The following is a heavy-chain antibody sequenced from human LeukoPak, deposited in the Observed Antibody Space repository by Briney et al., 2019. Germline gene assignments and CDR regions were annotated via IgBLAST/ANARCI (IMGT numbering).Heavy chain of an antibody. CDR1: GFSFSSYS. CDR3: AKLQGRQDAFEI. J-gene: IGHJ3*02. Sequence: GGALKLSCAASGFSFSSYSRNWARQSPGKGLEWDSYISSSRSTISYADSVKGPFTISRDNAKKSLYLQMKSLRAQGTAVYFCAKLQGRQDAFEIWGERTIVTVSS. V-gene: IGHV3-48*01. CDR2: ISSSRSTI. D-gene: IGHD1-1*01.